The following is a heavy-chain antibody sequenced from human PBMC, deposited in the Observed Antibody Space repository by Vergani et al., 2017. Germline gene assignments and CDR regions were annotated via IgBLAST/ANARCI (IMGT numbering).Heavy chain of an antibody. CDR3: ARDHYYGSGSYYSGNWFDP. CDR2: IYYSGST. V-gene: IGHV4-59*01. D-gene: IGHD3-10*01. CDR1: GGSISSYY. Sequence: QVQLQESGPGLVKPSETLSLTCTVSGGSISSYYWSWIRQPPGKGLEWIGYIYYSGSTNYNPSLKIRVTISVDTAKNQFSLKLSSVTAADTAVYYCARDHYYGSGSYYSGNWFDPWGQGTLVTVSS. J-gene: IGHJ5*02.